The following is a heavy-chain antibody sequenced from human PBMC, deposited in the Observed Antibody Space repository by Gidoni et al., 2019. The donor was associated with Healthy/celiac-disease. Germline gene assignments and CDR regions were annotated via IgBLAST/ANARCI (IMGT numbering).Heavy chain of an antibody. Sequence: EVQLVESGGGLIQPGGSRRLSCAAYGFTVGSNYMSWVRQAPGKGLAWVSFIYSGGRPSYADSVNGRFTISRDNSKNTLYLQMNSLRAEDTAVYYCARGMGYYDSSGYYPLYFYGMDVWGQGTTVTVSS. CDR1: GFTVGSNY. D-gene: IGHD3-22*01. V-gene: IGHV3-53*01. CDR2: IYSGGRP. J-gene: IGHJ6*02. CDR3: ARGMGYYDSSGYYPLYFYGMDV.